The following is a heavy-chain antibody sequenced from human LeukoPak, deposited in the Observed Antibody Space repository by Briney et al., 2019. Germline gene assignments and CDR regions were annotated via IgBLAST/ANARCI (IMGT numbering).Heavy chain of an antibody. CDR2: VRIDGSNK. CDR1: GFTSRSYG. Sequence: GGCLRLSRAASGFTSRSYGMYWVRPAPARGLGWVAFVRIDGSNKYYADSVKGRFITSRDNFKNTLYLQMNSLRAEDAAVYYCGEDNNYNLYYFMDVWGKGTTVTVSS. V-gene: IGHV3-30*02. J-gene: IGHJ6*03. D-gene: IGHD4-11*01. CDR3: GEDNNYNLYYFMDV.